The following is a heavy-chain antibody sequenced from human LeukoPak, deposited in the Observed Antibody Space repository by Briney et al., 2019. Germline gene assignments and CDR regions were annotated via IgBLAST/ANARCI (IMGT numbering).Heavy chain of an antibody. Sequence: GESLKISCNSSGYIYTSYWIGWVRQMPGKGLEWMGIIYPGDSDTRYSPSFQGQVTISADKSISTAYLQWSSLKASDTAMYYCARHGSSGWYGVDSWFDPWGQGTLVTVSS. D-gene: IGHD6-19*01. J-gene: IGHJ5*02. CDR3: ARHGSSGWYGVDSWFDP. CDR2: IYPGDSDT. V-gene: IGHV5-51*01. CDR1: GYIYTSYW.